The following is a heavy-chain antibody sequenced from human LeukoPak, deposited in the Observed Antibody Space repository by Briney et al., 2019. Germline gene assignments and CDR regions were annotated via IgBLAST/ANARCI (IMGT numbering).Heavy chain of an antibody. D-gene: IGHD4-17*01. Sequence: PGGALRLSCAASGFTFSSYSLNWVRKAPGKGLEGVSSISSSSSYISYADSVKGRFTISRENTKNSLYLQMNSLRAEDTAVYYCATVTYHYWGQGTLVTVSS. J-gene: IGHJ4*02. CDR3: ATVTYHY. V-gene: IGHV3-21*01. CDR1: GFTFSSYS. CDR2: ISSSSSYI.